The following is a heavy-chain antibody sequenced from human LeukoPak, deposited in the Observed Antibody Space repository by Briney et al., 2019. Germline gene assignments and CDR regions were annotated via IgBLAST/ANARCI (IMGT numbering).Heavy chain of an antibody. V-gene: IGHV4-30-4*01. CDR1: GGSISSGDYY. J-gene: IGHJ4*02. Sequence: SETLSLTCTVSGGSISSGDYYWSWIRQPPGKGLEWIGYIYYSGSTYYNPSLKSRVTISVDTSKNQFSLKLSSVTAADTAVYYCASQPTGYSSGWYNYWGQGTLVTVSS. CDR2: IYYSGST. D-gene: IGHD6-19*01. CDR3: ASQPTGYSSGWYNY.